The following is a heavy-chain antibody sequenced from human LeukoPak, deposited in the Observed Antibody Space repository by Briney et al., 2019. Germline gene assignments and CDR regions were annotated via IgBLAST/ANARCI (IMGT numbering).Heavy chain of an antibody. D-gene: IGHD1-26*01. CDR2: ISYDGSNK. CDR3: AKEGPQAVGATTAFDY. V-gene: IGHV3-30*18. J-gene: IGHJ4*02. CDR1: GFTFSSYG. Sequence: GGSLRLSCAAAGFTFSSYGMHWVRQAPGKGLEWVAVISYDGSNKYYADSVKGRFTISRDNSKSTLYLQMNSLRAEDTAVYYCAKEGPQAVGATTAFDYWGQGTLVTVSS.